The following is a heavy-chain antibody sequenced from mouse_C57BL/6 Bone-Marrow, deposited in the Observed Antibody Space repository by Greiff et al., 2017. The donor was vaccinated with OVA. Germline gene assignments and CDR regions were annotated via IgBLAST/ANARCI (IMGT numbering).Heavy chain of an antibody. CDR3: ARQAYYGSSYYFDY. V-gene: IGHV5-6*01. CDR2: ISSGGSYT. J-gene: IGHJ2*01. Sequence: EVQLVESGGDLVKPGGSLKLSCAASGFTFSSYGMSWVRQTPDKRLEWVATISSGGSYTYYPDSVKGRFTISRDNAKNTLYLQMSSLKSEDTAMYYCARQAYYGSSYYFDYWCQGTTLTVSS. D-gene: IGHD1-1*01. CDR1: GFTFSSYG.